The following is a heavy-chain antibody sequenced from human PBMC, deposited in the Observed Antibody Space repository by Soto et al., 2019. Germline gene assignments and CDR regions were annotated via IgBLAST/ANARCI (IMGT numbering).Heavy chain of an antibody. Sequence: SETLSLTCTVSGGSVSSGSYDWSWIRQPPGKGLEWIGYIYYSGSTNYNPSLKSRVTISVDTSKNQFSLKLSSVTAADTAVYYCARSAEVVITYYYYGMDVWGQGTTVTVSS. J-gene: IGHJ6*02. V-gene: IGHV4-61*01. CDR1: GGSVSSGSYD. CDR2: IYYSGST. CDR3: ARSAEVVITYYYYGMDV. D-gene: IGHD3-22*01.